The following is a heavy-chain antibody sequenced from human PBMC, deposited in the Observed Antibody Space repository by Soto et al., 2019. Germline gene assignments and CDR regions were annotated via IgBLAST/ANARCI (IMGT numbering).Heavy chain of an antibody. V-gene: IGHV4-31*01. CDR1: GGSISSGGYY. CDR2: IYYSGST. CDR3: AREQLNGFGETPDAFDI. Sequence: QVQLQESGPGLVKPSQTLSLTCTVSGGSISSGGYYWSSIIQHPGKGLEWLGYIYYSGSTYYNPSLKSQVTISVDTSKNQYSLKLRCVNDAKTAAYYCAREQLNGFGETPDAFDIGGQGKMVTVS. J-gene: IGHJ3*02. D-gene: IGHD3-10*01.